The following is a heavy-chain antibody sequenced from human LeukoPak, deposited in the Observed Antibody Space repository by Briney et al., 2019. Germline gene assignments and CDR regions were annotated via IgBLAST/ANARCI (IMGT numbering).Heavy chain of an antibody. CDR3: AGGVPAYYYYGMDV. J-gene: IGHJ6*02. CDR1: GFTFRSYR. D-gene: IGHD2-2*01. CDR2: IWYDGSNK. V-gene: IGHV3-33*01. Sequence: GGALRLSCAAPGFTFRSYRMPRVRQAPGKGLEWVAVIWYDGSNKYYADSVKGRFTISRDNSKNTLYLQMNSLRAEDTAVYYCAGGVPAYYYYGMDVWGQGTTVTVSS.